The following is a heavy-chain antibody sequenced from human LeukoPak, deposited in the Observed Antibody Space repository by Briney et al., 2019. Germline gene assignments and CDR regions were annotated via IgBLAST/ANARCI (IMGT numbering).Heavy chain of an antibody. CDR3: TRTSYGHYNWFDP. D-gene: IGHD4-17*01. V-gene: IGHV4-61*01. CDR1: GGAVSSGSYY. Sequence: SETLSLTCTVSGGAVSSGSYYWSWIRQPPGQGLEWIGYIHYSGSTKYRHTLKSRATMSVDTSKSQFSLKVTSVSAADMAIYYCTRTSYGHYNWFDPWGQGTLVTVSS. CDR2: IHYSGST. J-gene: IGHJ5*02.